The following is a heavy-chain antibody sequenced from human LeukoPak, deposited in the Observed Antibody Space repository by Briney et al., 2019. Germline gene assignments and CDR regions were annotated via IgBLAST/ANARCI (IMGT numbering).Heavy chain of an antibody. CDR3: ARGTVTAPDY. Sequence: GGSLRLSCAASGLSLSNTYMSWVRQAPGKGLEWVSIIYSGGNTYYADSVKGRFTISRDNSKNTLYLQMNRLRPEDTAVYYCARGTVTAPDYWGQGTLVTVSS. V-gene: IGHV3-53*01. CDR1: GLSLSNTY. D-gene: IGHD2-21*02. J-gene: IGHJ4*02. CDR2: IYSGGNT.